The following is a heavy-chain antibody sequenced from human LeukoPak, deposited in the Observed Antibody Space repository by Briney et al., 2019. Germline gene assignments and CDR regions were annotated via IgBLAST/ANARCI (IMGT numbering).Heavy chain of an antibody. CDR1: GYTVTTYG. D-gene: IGHD6-19*01. CDR2: ISAYNGDT. Sequence: GASVKVSCKASGYTVTTYGISWVRQAPGQGLEWMAWISAYNGDTNLGPRFQGRVTLTTDTSTSTVYMELRSLRSDDTAVYYCARPVVAGNFDYWGQGTLVTVSS. J-gene: IGHJ4*02. CDR3: ARPVVAGNFDY. V-gene: IGHV1-18*01.